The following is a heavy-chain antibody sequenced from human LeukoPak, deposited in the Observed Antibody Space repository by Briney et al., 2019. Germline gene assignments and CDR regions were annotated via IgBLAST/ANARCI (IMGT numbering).Heavy chain of an antibody. D-gene: IGHD3-9*01. CDR2: ISRSSSYI. V-gene: IGHV3-21*01. CDR1: GFTFSSYS. J-gene: IGHJ6*02. Sequence: PGGSLRLSCAASGFTFSSYSMNWVRQAPGKGLEWVSSISRSSSYIYYSDSVKGRFTISRDNAKNSLCLQMNSLRAEDTAVYYCARDLGGDYDILTGYYTDDYYYYGMDVWGQGTTVTVSS. CDR3: ARDLGGDYDILTGYYTDDYYYYGMDV.